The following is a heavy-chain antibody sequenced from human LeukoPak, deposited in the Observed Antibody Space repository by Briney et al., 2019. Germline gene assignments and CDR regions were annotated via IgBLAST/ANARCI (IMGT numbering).Heavy chain of an antibody. V-gene: IGHV3-74*01. CDR3: ARDRGSYSDY. CDR2: VNTDGSTP. J-gene: IGHJ4*02. CDR1: GFTLSSYW. D-gene: IGHD3-16*01. Sequence: PGGSQRFYCAGSGFTLSSYWMHWVRQAPGKGLVWVSRVNTDGSTPTYADSVKGRFTISRDNAKNTLYLQMNSLRAEDTAVYYCARDRGSYSDYWGQGTLVTVSS.